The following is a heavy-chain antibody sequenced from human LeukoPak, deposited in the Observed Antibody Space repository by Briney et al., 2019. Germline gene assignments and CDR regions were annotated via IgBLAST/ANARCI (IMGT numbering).Heavy chain of an antibody. CDR3: ASPYSGYDTLDY. Sequence: ASVKVSCKASGGTFSSYAISWVRQAPGQGLEWMGRIIPIFGTANYAQKFQGRVTITTDESTSTAYMERSSLRSEDTAVYYCASPYSGYDTLDYWGQGTLVTVSS. CDR2: IIPIFGTA. V-gene: IGHV1-69*05. CDR1: GGTFSSYA. J-gene: IGHJ4*02. D-gene: IGHD5-12*01.